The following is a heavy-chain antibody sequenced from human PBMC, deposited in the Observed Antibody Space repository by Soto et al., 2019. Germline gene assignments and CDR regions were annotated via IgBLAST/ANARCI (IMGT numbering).Heavy chain of an antibody. CDR1: GFTFSSYS. CDR2: ISSSSSYI. V-gene: IGHV3-21*01. Sequence: VGSLRLSCAASGFTFSSYSMNWVRQAPGKGLEWVSSISSSSSYIYYADSVKGRFTISRDNAKNSLYLQMNSLRAEDTAVYYCARESYYDSSGYYLDYWGQGTLVTVSS. J-gene: IGHJ4*02. CDR3: ARESYYDSSGYYLDY. D-gene: IGHD3-22*01.